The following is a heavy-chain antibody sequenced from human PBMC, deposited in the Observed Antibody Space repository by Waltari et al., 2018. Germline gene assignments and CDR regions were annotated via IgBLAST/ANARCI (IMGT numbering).Heavy chain of an antibody. Sequence: QVQLQQSGPGLVKPSQTLSLTRAFSGDSFSSHSAAWTWIRQSPSGGLEWLGRTYYRSKWYNDYAVSVKSRITINPDTSKNQFSLQLNSVTPEDTAVYYCAVSYYYGSGSLTTWGQGTLVTVSS. J-gene: IGHJ4*02. V-gene: IGHV6-1*01. D-gene: IGHD3-10*01. CDR1: GDSFSSHSAA. CDR3: AVSYYYGSGSLTT. CDR2: TYYRSKWYN.